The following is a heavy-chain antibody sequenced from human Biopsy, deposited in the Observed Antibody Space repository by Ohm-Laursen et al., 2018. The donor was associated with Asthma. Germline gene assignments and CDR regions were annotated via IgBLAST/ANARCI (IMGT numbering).Heavy chain of an antibody. D-gene: IGHD5-12*01. J-gene: IGHJ6*02. V-gene: IGHV1-69*16. Sequence: VKVSCKTSGYTFAGYNMYWVRQAPGQGLEWMGGLIPVLGTPDHAQMFEGRVTITADESTSTAYMELSSLSSEDTAVYYCARGYSGSDRIVYYYSGLEVWGQGTTVTVSS. CDR1: GYTFAGYN. CDR3: ARGYSGSDRIVYYYSGLEV. CDR2: LIPVLGTP.